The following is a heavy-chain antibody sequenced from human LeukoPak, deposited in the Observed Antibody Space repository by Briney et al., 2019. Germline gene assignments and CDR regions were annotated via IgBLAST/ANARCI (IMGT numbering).Heavy chain of an antibody. V-gene: IGHV3-23*01. J-gene: IGHJ4*02. CDR3: AKDHDRYCSGGSCYSDY. D-gene: IGHD2-15*01. Sequence: GGSLRLSCAASGFIFSSYAMSWVRQAPGKGLEWASVISGGGGITYYADSVKGRFTISRDNSKNTLYLQMNSLRAEDTAVYYCAKDHDRYCSGGSCYSDYWGQGTLVTVSS. CDR2: ISGGGGIT. CDR1: GFIFSSYA.